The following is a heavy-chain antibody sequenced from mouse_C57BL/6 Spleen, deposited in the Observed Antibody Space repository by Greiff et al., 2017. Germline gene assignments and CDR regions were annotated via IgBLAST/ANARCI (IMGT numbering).Heavy chain of an antibody. J-gene: IGHJ1*03. CDR3: VRSYGNYEDWYFDV. V-gene: IGHV10-3*01. CDR2: IRSKSSNYAT. CDR1: GFTFNTYA. D-gene: IGHD2-1*01. Sequence: EVQRVESGGGLVQPKGSLKLSCAASGFTFNTYAMHWVRQAPGKGLEWVARIRSKSSNYATYYADSVKDRFTISRDDSQSMLYLQMNNLKTEDTAMYYCVRSYGNYEDWYFDVWGTGTTVTVSS.